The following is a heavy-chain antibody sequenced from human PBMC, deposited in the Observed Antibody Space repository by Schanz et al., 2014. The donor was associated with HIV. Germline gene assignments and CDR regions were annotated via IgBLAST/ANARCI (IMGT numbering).Heavy chain of an antibody. CDR1: GGSFSGYY. D-gene: IGHD2-21*02. V-gene: IGHV4-34*01. CDR2: ISHTGIT. J-gene: IGHJ1*01. CDR3: ARGEVTAKGEYFQH. Sequence: QVRLQQWGAGLLKSSETLSLTCAVYGGSFSGYYWSWIRQSPEKGLEWIGDISHTGITNYNPSLESRVNISADTSKNQFSLRLPSVTAADTALYYCARGEVTAKGEYFQHWGQGTLVTVSS.